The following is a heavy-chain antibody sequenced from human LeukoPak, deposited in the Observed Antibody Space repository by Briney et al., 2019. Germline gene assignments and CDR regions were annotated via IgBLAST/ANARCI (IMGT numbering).Heavy chain of an antibody. Sequence: ASVKVSCKASGYTFTGYYMHWVRQAPGQGLEWMGWISAYSGNTNYAQKLQGRVTMTTDTSTSTAYMELRSLRSDDTAVYYCARVVVAATLVGIQSDYWGQGTLVTVSS. CDR1: GYTFTGYY. D-gene: IGHD2-15*01. J-gene: IGHJ4*02. CDR2: ISAYSGNT. V-gene: IGHV1-18*04. CDR3: ARVVVAATLVGIQSDY.